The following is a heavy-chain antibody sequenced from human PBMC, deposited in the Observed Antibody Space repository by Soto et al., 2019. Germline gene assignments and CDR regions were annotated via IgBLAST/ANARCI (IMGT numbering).Heavy chain of an antibody. D-gene: IGHD2-2*02. J-gene: IGHJ6*02. CDR3: ARDLIVVVPAAIAYYYYGMDV. V-gene: IGHV1-46*01. CDR2: INPSGGST. CDR1: GYTFTSYY. Sequence: ASVKVSCKASGYTFTSYYTHWVRQAPGQGLEWMGIINPSGGSTSYAQKFQGRVTMTRDTSTSTVYMELSSLRSEDTAVYYCARDLIVVVPAAIAYYYYGMDVWGQGTTVTVSS.